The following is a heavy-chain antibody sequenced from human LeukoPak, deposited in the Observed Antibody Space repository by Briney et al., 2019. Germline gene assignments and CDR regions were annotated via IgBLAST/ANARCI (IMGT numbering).Heavy chain of an antibody. CDR1: GFTFSSYS. J-gene: IGHJ4*02. Sequence: GSLRLSCAASGFTFSSYSMNRVRQAPGKGLEWVSSISSSSSYIYYADSVKGRFTISRDNAENSLYLQMNSLRAEDTAVYYCARDPNSGSYFDYWGQGTLVTVSS. D-gene: IGHD1-26*01. CDR3: ARDPNSGSYFDY. V-gene: IGHV3-21*01. CDR2: ISSSSSYI.